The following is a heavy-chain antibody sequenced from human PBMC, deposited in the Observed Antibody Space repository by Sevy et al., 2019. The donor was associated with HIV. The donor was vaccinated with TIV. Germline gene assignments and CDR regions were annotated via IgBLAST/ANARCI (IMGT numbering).Heavy chain of an antibody. J-gene: IGHJ4*02. V-gene: IGHV3-64D*06. D-gene: IGHD6-19*01. CDR2: ISSNGGST. CDR1: GFTFSSYA. CDR3: VKGPPQYSSDPFDY. Sequence: GGSLRLSCSASGFTFSSYAMHWVRQAPGKGLEYVSAISSNGGSTYYADSVKGRFTISRYNSKNTLYLQMSSLRAEDTVGYYCVKGPPQYSSDPFDYWGQGTLVTVSS.